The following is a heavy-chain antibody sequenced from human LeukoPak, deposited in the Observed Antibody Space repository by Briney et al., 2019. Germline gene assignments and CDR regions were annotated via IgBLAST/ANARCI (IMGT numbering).Heavy chain of an antibody. CDR1: RCSGSDYT. J-gene: IGHJ4*02. CDR3: AKANWVSNADAVW. CDR2: IRGCVET. D-gene: IGHD1-1*01. Sequence: GGFQRGSFVESRCSGSDYTMRWVPQAPARRPEWVSSIRGCVETFYGGSGKGRFTLSRDDSRNTVYLQLNNLGIEDTDIYYCAKANWVSNADAVWWGQGTQVTVSS. V-gene: IGHV3-23*01.